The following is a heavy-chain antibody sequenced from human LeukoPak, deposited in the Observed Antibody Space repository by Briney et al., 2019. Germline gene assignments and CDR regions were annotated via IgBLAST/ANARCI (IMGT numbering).Heavy chain of an antibody. CDR2: IKQDGSEK. V-gene: IGHV3-7*05. Sequence: GGSLRLSCAASGFTFSGYWMNWVRQAPGKGLECVANIKQDGSEKHYVDSVKGRFTISRDNAKNSLYLQMNSLRAEDTAVYYCARDYCTNGVCAEYFQHWGQGTLVTVSS. CDR3: ARDYCTNGVCAEYFQH. J-gene: IGHJ1*01. D-gene: IGHD2-8*01. CDR1: GFTFSGYW.